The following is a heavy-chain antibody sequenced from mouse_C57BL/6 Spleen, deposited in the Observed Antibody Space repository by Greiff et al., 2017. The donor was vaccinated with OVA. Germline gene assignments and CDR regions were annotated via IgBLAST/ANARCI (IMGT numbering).Heavy chain of an antibody. V-gene: IGHV1-53*01. CDR3: ANYYSNPLAMDY. CDR2: INPSNGGT. D-gene: IGHD2-5*01. Sequence: VQLQQPGTELVKPGASVKLSCKASGYTFNSYWMHWVKQRPGHGLEWIGNINPSNGGTNYNEKFKSKATLTVDTSSSTAYMQLSSLTSEDSAVYYCANYYSNPLAMDYWGQGTSVTVSS. CDR1: GYTFNSYW. J-gene: IGHJ4*01.